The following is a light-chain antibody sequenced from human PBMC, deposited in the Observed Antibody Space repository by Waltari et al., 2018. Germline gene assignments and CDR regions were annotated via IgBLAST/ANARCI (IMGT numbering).Light chain of an antibody. CDR1: QNVLYSSNNKNY. CDR3: QQYYGNPIT. J-gene: IGKJ5*01. V-gene: IGKV4-1*01. Sequence: DIVMTQSPDSLAVSLGERATINCRSIQNVLYSSNNKNYLAWYQQKPGQPPKLLIYWASTRQSGVPDRFIGSGSGTDFTLTISSLQAEDAAVYYCQQYYGNPITFGQGTRLEIK. CDR2: WAS.